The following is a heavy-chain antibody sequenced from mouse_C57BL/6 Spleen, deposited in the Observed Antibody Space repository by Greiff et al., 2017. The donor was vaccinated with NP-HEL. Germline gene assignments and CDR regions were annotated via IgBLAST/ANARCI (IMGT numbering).Heavy chain of an antibody. CDR2: IRSKSNNYAT. CDR1: GFSFNTYA. J-gene: IGHJ2*01. D-gene: IGHD4-1*01. Sequence: EVQLVESGGGLVQPKGSLKLSCAASGFSFNTYAMNWVRQAPGTGLEWVARIRSKSNNYATYYADSVKDRFTISRDDSESMLYLQMNNLKTEDTAMYYCVRGGELGPLFDYWGQGTTLTVSS. CDR3: VRGGELGPLFDY. V-gene: IGHV10-1*01.